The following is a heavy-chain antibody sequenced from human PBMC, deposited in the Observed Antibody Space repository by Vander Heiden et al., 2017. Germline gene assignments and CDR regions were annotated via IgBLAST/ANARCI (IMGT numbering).Heavy chain of an antibody. Sequence: EVQLVEPGGGLVKPCGSPRLSCAGSGLTFSCYSMYWARQAIGKVLEWVASISSSRSYINYADSVKGRVTNSRDNAKNSLDLQMNSVRAEDTAVYYCAREGFLYGSSLNYYYGMDVWGQGTTVTVSS. CDR3: AREGFLYGSSLNYYYGMDV. CDR1: GLTFSCYS. D-gene: IGHD6-6*01. V-gene: IGHV3-21*01. CDR2: ISSSRSYI. J-gene: IGHJ6*02.